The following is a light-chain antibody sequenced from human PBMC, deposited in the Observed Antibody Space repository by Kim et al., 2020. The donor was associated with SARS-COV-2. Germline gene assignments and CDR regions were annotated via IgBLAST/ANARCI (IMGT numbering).Light chain of an antibody. J-gene: IGKJ4*01. CDR3: QYSTS. CDR1: QRNDAK. V-gene: IGKV3-11*01. Sequence: ATLSLSAGERATLSCRASQRNDAKLAWYQQKPGQRPRLLIFDVSTRATGIPARFSGSGSGTDFTLTISSLEPEDLAFYYCQYSTSFGGGTKVDIK. CDR2: DVS.